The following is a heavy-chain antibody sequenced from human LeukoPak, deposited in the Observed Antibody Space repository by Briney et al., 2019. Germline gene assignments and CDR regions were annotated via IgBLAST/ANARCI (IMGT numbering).Heavy chain of an antibody. Sequence: SETLSLTCAVYGGSFSGYYWSWIRQPPGKGLEWIGEINHSGSTNYNPSLKSRVTISVDTSKNQFSLKLSSVTAADTAVYYCARVYGSSWRKFSSEYFQHWGQGTLVTV. CDR2: INHSGST. V-gene: IGHV4-34*01. CDR3: ARVYGSSWRKFSSEYFQH. D-gene: IGHD6-13*01. J-gene: IGHJ1*01. CDR1: GGSFSGYY.